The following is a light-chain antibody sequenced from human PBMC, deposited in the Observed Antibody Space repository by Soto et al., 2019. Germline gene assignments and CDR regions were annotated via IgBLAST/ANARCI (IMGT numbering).Light chain of an antibody. CDR3: QQYKNWPPLT. J-gene: IGKJ4*01. CDR1: QSVSSN. V-gene: IGKV3-15*01. CDR2: GAS. Sequence: EIVMTQSPATLSVSPGERATLSCRASQSVSSNLAWYQQKPGQAPRLLIYGASTRATGIPARFSGSGSGTEFTLTINSLQSEDFAVYYCQQYKNWPPLTFGGGTKVE.